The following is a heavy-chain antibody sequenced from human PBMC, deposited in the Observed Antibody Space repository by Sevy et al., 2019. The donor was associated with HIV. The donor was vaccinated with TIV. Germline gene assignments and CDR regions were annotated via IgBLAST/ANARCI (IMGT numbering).Heavy chain of an antibody. CDR1: GFTFSSYA. D-gene: IGHD3-16*01. V-gene: IGHV3-30*03. J-gene: IGHJ6*02. CDR3: ARDGSSGGLFLKDYYYFGMDV. Sequence: GGSLRLSCAASGFTFSSYAMHWDRQAPGKGLEWVAVISYDGNNKYADSVKGRFTFSRDNSKNTLYLQMNSLRAGDTAVYYCARDGSSGGLFLKDYYYFGMDVWGQGTTVTVSS. CDR2: ISYDGNNK.